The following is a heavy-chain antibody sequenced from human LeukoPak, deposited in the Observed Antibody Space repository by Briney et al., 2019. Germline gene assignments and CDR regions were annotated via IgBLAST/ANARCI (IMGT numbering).Heavy chain of an antibody. CDR2: IYYSGST. Sequence: SETLSLTCTVSGGSISSSSYYWGWIRQPPGTVLEWIGSIYYSGSTYYNPSLKSRVTISVDTSKNQFSLKVRSVTAADTAVYYCARPYYYDSRIDPWGQGTLVTVSS. CDR1: GGSISSSSYY. CDR3: ARPYYYDSRIDP. V-gene: IGHV4-39*07. J-gene: IGHJ5*02. D-gene: IGHD3-22*01.